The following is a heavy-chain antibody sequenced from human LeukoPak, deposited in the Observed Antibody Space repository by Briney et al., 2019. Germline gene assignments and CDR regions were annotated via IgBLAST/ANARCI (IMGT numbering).Heavy chain of an antibody. CDR1: GYT. V-gene: IGHV1-8*01. J-gene: IGHJ4*02. D-gene: IGHD3-9*01. CDR3: ARGLALRYFDWVYYFDY. Sequence: GASVKVSCKASGYTKWVRQAAGQGLEWMAWKNPNSGNTASGQKFQGRVTMTRNTSISTAYMELSSLRSEDTAVYYCARGLALRYFDWVYYFDYWGQGTLVTVSS. CDR2: KNPNSGNT.